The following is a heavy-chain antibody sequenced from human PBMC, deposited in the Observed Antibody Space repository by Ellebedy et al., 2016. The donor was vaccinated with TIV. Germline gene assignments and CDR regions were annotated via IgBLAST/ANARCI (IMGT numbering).Heavy chain of an antibody. Sequence: GESLKISXAASGFTFSSYSMSWFRQAPGKGLEWVANIKQDGSDRNYVDSVNGRFTISRDNAKSPLYLQMSSLRDEDTAVYYCTGSTGWSGEGGFWGQGTLVTVSS. J-gene: IGHJ4*02. CDR3: TGSTGWSGEGGF. V-gene: IGHV3-7*03. CDR1: GFTFSSYS. D-gene: IGHD2-2*01. CDR2: IKQDGSDR.